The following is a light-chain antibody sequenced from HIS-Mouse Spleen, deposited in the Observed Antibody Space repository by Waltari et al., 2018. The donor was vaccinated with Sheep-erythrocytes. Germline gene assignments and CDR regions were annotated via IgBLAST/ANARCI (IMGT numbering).Light chain of an antibody. Sequence: QSALTQPRSVSGSPGQSVTISCTGTSSDVGGYNYVPWYQQHPGKAPKPMIYDVSKRPSGVPDRFSGPKSGNTASLTISGLQAEDEADYYCCSYAGSYNHVFATGTKVTVL. J-gene: IGLJ1*01. CDR1: SSDVGGYNY. CDR3: CSYAGSYNHV. CDR2: DVS. V-gene: IGLV2-11*01.